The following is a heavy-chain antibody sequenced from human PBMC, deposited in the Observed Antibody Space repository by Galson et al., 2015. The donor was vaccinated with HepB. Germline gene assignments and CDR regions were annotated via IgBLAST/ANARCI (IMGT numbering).Heavy chain of an antibody. CDR2: ISGYDGST. V-gene: IGHV1-18*01. J-gene: IGHJ6*02. CDR3: ARDSRLELRQKNYYYYGMDV. CDR1: GYSFTSYG. Sequence: SVKVSCKASGYSFTSYGISWLRQAPGQGLEWMGWISGYDGSTNYPQTLQGRVIMTTDRSTNTGYMEVRSLRSDDTAIYFCARDSRLELRQKNYYYYGMDVWGQGTTVTVSS. D-gene: IGHD1-7*01.